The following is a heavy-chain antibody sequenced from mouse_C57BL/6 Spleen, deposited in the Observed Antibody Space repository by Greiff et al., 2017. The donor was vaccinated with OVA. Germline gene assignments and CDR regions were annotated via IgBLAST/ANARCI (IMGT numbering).Heavy chain of an antibody. J-gene: IGHJ4*01. D-gene: IGHD2-3*01. Sequence: EVQLQQSGPELVKPGASVKISCKASGYSFTGYYMNWVKQSPEKSLEWIGEINPSTGGTTYNQKFKAKATLTVDKSSSTAYMQLKSLTSEDSAVYYCARWLLLMDYWGQGTSVTVSS. V-gene: IGHV1-42*01. CDR1: GYSFTGYY. CDR2: INPSTGGT. CDR3: ARWLLLMDY.